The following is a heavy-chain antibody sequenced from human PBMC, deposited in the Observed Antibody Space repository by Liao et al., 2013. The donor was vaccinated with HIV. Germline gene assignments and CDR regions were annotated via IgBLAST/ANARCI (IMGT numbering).Heavy chain of an antibody. CDR1: GGSFTSYY. D-gene: IGHD2-21*01. CDR3: ARAGRSVVENAFDV. Sequence: QVQLQESGPGLVKPSETLSLNCTVFGGSFTSYYWSWIRQPPGKGLEWIGYISFFGTTNYNPSLKGRVTLSLDTSTNQFSLQLSSVTAADTAVYYCARAGRSVVENAFDVWGQGTMLAVSS. CDR2: ISFFGTT. J-gene: IGHJ3*01. V-gene: IGHV4-59*01.